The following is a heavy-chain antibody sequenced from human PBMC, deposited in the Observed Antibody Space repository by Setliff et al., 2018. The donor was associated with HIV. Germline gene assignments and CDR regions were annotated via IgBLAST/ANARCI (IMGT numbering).Heavy chain of an antibody. CDR3: AKTVVGDSYALPNDGFDI. CDR2: IYYSGST. J-gene: IGHJ3*02. Sequence: SETLSLTCAVSGYSISSSHWWGWIRQPPVKGLEWIGYIYYSGSTNYNPSLKSRATMSVDTSNNRFSLKLSSVTALDTAVYYCAKTVVGDSYALPNDGFDIWGQGTMVTVSS. D-gene: IGHD3-16*01. CDR1: GYSISSSHW. V-gene: IGHV4-28*06.